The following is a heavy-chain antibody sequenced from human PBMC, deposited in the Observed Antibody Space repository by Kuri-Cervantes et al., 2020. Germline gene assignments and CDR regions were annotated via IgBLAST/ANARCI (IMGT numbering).Heavy chain of an antibody. V-gene: IGHV1-46*01. D-gene: IGHD2-2*01. Sequence: ASVKVSCKASGYTFTSYYMHWVRQAPGQGLEWMGIINPSGGSTSYAQKFQGRVTMTTDTSTSTAYMELRSLRSDDTAVYYCARAVAPGDMWPGDYYYYYYMDAWGKGTTVTDSS. CDR1: GYTFTSYY. CDR3: ARAVAPGDMWPGDYYYYYYMDA. CDR2: INPSGGST. J-gene: IGHJ6*03.